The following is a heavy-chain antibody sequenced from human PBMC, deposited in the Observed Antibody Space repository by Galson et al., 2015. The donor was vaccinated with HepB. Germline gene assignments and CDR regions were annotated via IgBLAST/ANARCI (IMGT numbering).Heavy chain of an antibody. V-gene: IGHV3-21*01. CDR1: GFTFSTYT. CDR2: ISGGSSYI. D-gene: IGHD3-22*01. J-gene: IGHJ3*01. CDR3: ATKMVTVVASDAFDV. Sequence: SLRLSCAASGFTFSTYTMNWVRRAPGKGLEWVSSISGGSSYIYYGDSVRGRFTISRDNTKNSVYLQMNSLRAEDTAVYYCATKMVTVVASDAFDVWGRGTTVTVSS.